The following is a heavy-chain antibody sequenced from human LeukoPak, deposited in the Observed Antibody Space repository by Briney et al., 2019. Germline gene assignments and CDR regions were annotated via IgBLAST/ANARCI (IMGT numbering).Heavy chain of an antibody. V-gene: IGHV3-30*04. CDR1: GFTFNIYS. J-gene: IGHJ4*02. CDR3: SRKKMAAPGKGAFDY. D-gene: IGHD6-13*01. CDR2: ISSDASSE. Sequence: PGRSLRLSCAASGFTFNIYSMYWVRQAPGKGLEWVAAISSDASSEYYADSVKGRFTISRDKSKNMLYLQINSLRAEDTAEYHCSRKKMAAPGKGAFDYLGQGRQVTVCS.